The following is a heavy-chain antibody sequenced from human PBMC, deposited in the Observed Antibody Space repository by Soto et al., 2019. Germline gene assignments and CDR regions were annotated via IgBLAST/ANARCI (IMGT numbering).Heavy chain of an antibody. D-gene: IGHD2-15*01. V-gene: IGHV2-5*01. CDR3: AHRYCRFPFDY. CDR1: GFSLSTSGVG. Sequence: QITLKESGPTLVKPTQTLTLTCTFSGFSLSTSGVGVGWIRQPPGKALEWLALIYWNDDKRYSPSLKSRLTNTKDPSKNQVVPKMTHLDPVDPATNYRAHRYCRFPFDYRGQGTLVNVSS. CDR2: IYWNDDK. J-gene: IGHJ4*02.